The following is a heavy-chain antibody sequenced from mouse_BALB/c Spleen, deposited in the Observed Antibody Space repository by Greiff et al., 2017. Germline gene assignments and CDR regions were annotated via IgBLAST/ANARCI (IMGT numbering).Heavy chain of an antibody. CDR1: GFSLTSYG. CDR2: IWAGGST. J-gene: IGHJ3*01. V-gene: IGHV2-9*02. CDR3: ARERDYGCFAY. D-gene: IGHD2-2*01. Sequence: VKVVESGPGLVAPSQSLSITCTVSGFSLTSYGVHWVRQPPGKGLEWLGVIWAGGSTNYNSALMSRLSISKDNSKSQVFLKMNSLQTDDTAMYYCARERDYGCFAYWGQGTLVTVSA.